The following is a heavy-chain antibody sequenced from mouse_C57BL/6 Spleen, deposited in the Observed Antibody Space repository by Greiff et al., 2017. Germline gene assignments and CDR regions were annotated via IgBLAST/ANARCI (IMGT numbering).Heavy chain of an antibody. CDR3: ARDRGWVHWYFDV. Sequence: EVKLMESEGGLVQPGSSMKLSCTASGFTFSDYYIAWVRQVPEKGLEWVANINYDGSSTYYLDSLKSRFIISRDNAKNILYLQMSSLKSEDTATYYCARDRGWVHWYFDVWGTGTTVTVSS. J-gene: IGHJ1*03. CDR1: GFTFSDYY. D-gene: IGHD3-3*01. V-gene: IGHV5-16*01. CDR2: INYDGSST.